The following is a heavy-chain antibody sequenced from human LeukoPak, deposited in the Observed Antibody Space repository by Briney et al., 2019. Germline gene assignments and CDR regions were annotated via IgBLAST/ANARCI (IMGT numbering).Heavy chain of an antibody. J-gene: IGHJ4*02. Sequence: GGSLRLSCAASGITFNSYSMNWVRQAPGKGLEWVSYISSSSNTIYYADSVKGRFTVSRDNAKNSLYLQMNSLRAEDTAVYYCARDGVPTTTYYYGSGILFDYWGQGTLVTVSS. CDR1: GITFNSYS. CDR2: ISSSSNTI. V-gene: IGHV3-48*04. CDR3: ARDGVPTTTYYYGSGILFDY. D-gene: IGHD3-10*01.